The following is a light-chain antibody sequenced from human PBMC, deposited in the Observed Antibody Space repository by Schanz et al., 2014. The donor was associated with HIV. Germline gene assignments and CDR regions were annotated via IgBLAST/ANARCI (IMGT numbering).Light chain of an antibody. CDR1: HDITSY. Sequence: DIQMTQSPSSLSASVGDRVTITCRASHDITSYLAWYQQRPGKAPKLLIYAASTLQSGVPSRFSGSGSGTEFTLTITSLQPDDFATYYCLQYNDYAYSFGQGTKLEIK. J-gene: IGKJ2*03. V-gene: IGKV1-9*01. CDR3: LQYNDYAYS. CDR2: AAS.